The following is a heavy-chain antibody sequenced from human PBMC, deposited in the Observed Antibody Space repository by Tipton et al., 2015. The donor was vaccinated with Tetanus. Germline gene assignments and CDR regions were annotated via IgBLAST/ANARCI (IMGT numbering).Heavy chain of an antibody. CDR1: GDNVSNKSTT. Sequence: GLVKPSQTLSLTCAISGDNVSNKSTTWNWIRQSPSRGLEWLGRTYYRSRWYNDFAVSVKSRISINPDTSKNQFSLQLTSVTAADTAVYYCARRGGDFLTGYYDSWGQGTPVIVSS. D-gene: IGHD3-9*01. J-gene: IGHJ4*02. CDR2: TYYRSRWYN. CDR3: ARRGGDFLTGYYDS. V-gene: IGHV6-1*01.